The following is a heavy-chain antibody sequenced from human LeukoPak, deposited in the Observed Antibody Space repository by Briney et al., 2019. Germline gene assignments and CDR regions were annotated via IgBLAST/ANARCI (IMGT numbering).Heavy chain of an antibody. V-gene: IGHV4-34*01. J-gene: IGHJ3*02. CDR3: AREYYYDSSGYYLSGAFDI. CDR2: INHSGST. Sequence: PSETLSLTCAVYGGSFSGYYWSWIRQPPGKGLEWIGEINHSGSTNYNPSLKSRVTISVDTSKNQFSLKLGSVTAADTAVYYCAREYYYDSSGYYLSGAFDIWGQGTMVTVSS. D-gene: IGHD3-22*01. CDR1: GGSFSGYY.